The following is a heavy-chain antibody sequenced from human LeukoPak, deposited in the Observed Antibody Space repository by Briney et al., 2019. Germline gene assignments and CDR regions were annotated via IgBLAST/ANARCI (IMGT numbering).Heavy chain of an antibody. V-gene: IGHV3-48*01. CDR1: GFTFSSYS. CDR3: ARVGLYSSSSGDIDY. Sequence: GRSLRLSCAASGFTFSSYSMNWVRQAPGKGLEWVSYISSSSSTIYYADSVKGRFTISRDNAKNSLYLQMNSLRAEDTAVYYCARVGLYSSSSGDIDYWGQGTLVTVSS. J-gene: IGHJ4*02. CDR2: ISSSSSTI. D-gene: IGHD6-6*01.